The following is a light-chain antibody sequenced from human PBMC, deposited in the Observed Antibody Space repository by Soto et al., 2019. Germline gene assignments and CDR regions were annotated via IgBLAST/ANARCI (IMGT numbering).Light chain of an antibody. CDR1: RSNIGSNY. CDR2: GNN. Sequence: QSVLTQPPSASGTPGQRVTISCSGSRSNIGSNYVYWYHQLPGTAPKLLISGNNERPSGVPDRFSGSKSGTSASLAISGLRSEDEGDYYCAAWDDRLSGWVFGGGTKVTV. CDR3: AAWDDRLSGWV. V-gene: IGLV1-47*01. J-gene: IGLJ3*02.